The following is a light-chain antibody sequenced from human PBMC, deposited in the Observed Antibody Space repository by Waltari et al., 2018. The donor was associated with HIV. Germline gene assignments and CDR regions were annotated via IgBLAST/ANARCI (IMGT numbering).Light chain of an antibody. J-gene: IGLJ1*01. CDR1: RHDVGGSNY. Sequence: QSALPQPASVSGSPGQSITISCTGTRHDVGGSNYVSWHQQHPGEAPKLIIHDVSDRPAGISNRFSGSKSGNTASLTISGLQTEDEADYYCSSYTSRVTYVFGTGTRVTVL. CDR2: DVS. CDR3: SSYTSRVTYV. V-gene: IGLV2-14*03.